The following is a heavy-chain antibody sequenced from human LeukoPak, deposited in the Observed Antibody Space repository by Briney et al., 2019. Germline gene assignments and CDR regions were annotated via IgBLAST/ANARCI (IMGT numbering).Heavy chain of an antibody. D-gene: IGHD3-10*01. Sequence: GASVKVSCKVSGYTLTELSMHWVRQAPGKGLEWMGGFDPEDGETIYAQKFQGRVTMTEDTSTDTAYMELSSLRSEDTAVYYCATGDRLVRGPSLDYWGQGTLVTVSS. CDR3: ATGDRLVRGPSLDY. V-gene: IGHV1-24*01. J-gene: IGHJ4*02. CDR1: GYTLTELS. CDR2: FDPEDGET.